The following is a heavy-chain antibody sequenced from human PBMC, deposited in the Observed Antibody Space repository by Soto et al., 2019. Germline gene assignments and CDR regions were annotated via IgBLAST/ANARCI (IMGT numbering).Heavy chain of an antibody. CDR2: IYYSGST. Sequence: SETLSLTCTVSGGSISSYYWSWIRQSPGKGLEWIGYIYYSGSTNYNPSLKSRVTISVDTSKNQFSLKLSSVTAADTAVYYCARAYDFWSGDYYYYMDVWGKGTTVTVSS. V-gene: IGHV4-59*01. J-gene: IGHJ6*03. CDR1: GGSISSYY. CDR3: ARAYDFWSGDYYYYMDV. D-gene: IGHD3-3*01.